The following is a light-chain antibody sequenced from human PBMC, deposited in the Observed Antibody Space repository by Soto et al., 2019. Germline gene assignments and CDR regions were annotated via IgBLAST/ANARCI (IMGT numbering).Light chain of an antibody. CDR1: QSVSND. CDR2: YAS. V-gene: IGKV3-11*01. Sequence: EIVLTQSPATLSLSPGERATLSCRASQSVSNDLVWYHQKPGQAPRLVIYYASIRASGIPARFSGSGSGTDFTLTISSLEPEDVAVYCCQQRSSWPPTFGGGTKVEFK. J-gene: IGKJ4*01. CDR3: QQRSSWPPT.